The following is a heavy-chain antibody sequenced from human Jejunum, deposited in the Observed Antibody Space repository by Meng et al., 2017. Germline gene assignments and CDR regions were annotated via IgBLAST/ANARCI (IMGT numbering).Heavy chain of an antibody. CDR2: IYPDDSDT. Sequence: GGSLRLSCKASGYSFTDHWIGWVRQMPGKGLEWMGSIYPDDSDTRYSPTFQGQVTISAGRSIATAYLQWSSLKASDTAMYYCVRAGASGGRYFDYWGQGTLVTVSS. CDR3: VRAGASGGRYFDY. CDR1: GYSFTDHW. D-gene: IGHD2-15*01. V-gene: IGHV5-51*01. J-gene: IGHJ4*02.